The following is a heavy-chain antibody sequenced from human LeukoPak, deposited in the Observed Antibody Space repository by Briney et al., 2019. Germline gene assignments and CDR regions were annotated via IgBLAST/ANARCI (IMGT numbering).Heavy chain of an antibody. CDR2: ISMNVQTT. Sequence: GGSLRLSCSASGFTFTSHVMHWVRQAPGKGLQYVSGISMNVQTTYYAGSVKGRFTISRDSSRNTVYLQMNSLTAEDTAVYYCVREGLERRTNFDYWGQGALVSVSS. D-gene: IGHD1-1*01. CDR3: VREGLERRTNFDY. V-gene: IGHV3-64D*06. CDR1: GFTFTSHV. J-gene: IGHJ4*02.